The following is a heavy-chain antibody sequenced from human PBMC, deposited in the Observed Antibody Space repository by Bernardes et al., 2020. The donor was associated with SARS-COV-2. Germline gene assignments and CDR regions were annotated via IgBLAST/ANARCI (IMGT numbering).Heavy chain of an antibody. V-gene: IGHV4-34*01. D-gene: IGHD2-2*01. J-gene: IGHJ4*02. CDR3: ARVSMKYQLPRHFDL. CDR2: VDHTGDT. Sequence: ETLSLTCTVSGGSLRGNYWTWIRQPPGKGLEWIGEVDHTGDTSYNASLKSRVIISAATSENQFSLRMTSVTAADTAMYYCARVSMKYQLPRHFDLWGQGTLVTVSS. CDR1: GGSLRGNY.